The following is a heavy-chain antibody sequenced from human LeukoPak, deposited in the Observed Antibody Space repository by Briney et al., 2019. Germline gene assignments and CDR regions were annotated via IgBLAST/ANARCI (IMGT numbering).Heavy chain of an antibody. J-gene: IGHJ6*03. CDR1: GGSFSGYY. V-gene: IGHV4-34*01. CDR2: INHSGST. D-gene: IGHD4-23*01. Sequence: SETLSLTCAVYGGSFSGYYWSWLPQPPPKGLEWLGEINHSGSTNYNPSLKSRVTISVDASKNQFSRKRSSVTAADTAVYYCAGNSSAYYYYYYMDVWGKGTTVTVSS. CDR3: AGNSSAYYYYYYMDV.